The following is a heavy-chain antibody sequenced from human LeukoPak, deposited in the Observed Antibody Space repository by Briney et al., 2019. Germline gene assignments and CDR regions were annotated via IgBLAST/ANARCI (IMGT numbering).Heavy chain of an antibody. CDR2: IIPIFGTA. D-gene: IGHD2-15*01. CDR3: ARERPRKYCSGGSCPIDY. Sequence: SVEVSCKASGGTFSSYAISWVRQAPGQGLEWMGRIIPIFGTANYAQKFQGRVTITTDESTSTAYMELSSLRSEDTAVYYCARERPRKYCSGGSCPIDYWGQGTLVTVSS. V-gene: IGHV1-69*05. CDR1: GGTFSSYA. J-gene: IGHJ4*02.